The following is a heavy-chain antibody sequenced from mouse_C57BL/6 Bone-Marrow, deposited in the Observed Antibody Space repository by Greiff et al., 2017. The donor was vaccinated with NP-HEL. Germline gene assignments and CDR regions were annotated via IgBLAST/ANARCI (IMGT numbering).Heavy chain of an antibody. Sequence: EVQLQESGPGLVKPSQSLSLPCSVTGYSITSGYYWNWIRQFPGNKLEWMGYISYDGSNNYNPSLKNRISITRDTSKNQFFLKLNSVTTEDTATYYCARVRYYGRGYAMDYWGQGTSVTVSS. V-gene: IGHV3-6*01. CDR3: ARVRYYGRGYAMDY. CDR2: ISYDGSN. CDR1: GYSITSGYY. J-gene: IGHJ4*01. D-gene: IGHD1-1*01.